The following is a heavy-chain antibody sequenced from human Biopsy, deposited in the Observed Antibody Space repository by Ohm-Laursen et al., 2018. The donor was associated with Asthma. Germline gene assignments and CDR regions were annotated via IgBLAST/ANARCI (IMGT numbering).Heavy chain of an antibody. V-gene: IGHV3-7*01. J-gene: IGHJ1*01. CDR2: IKHDGSEK. Sequence: SLRLSCTAPGFTFGDYCMSWVRQVPGQGLEWVANIKHDGSEKNHVDSLKGRFTISRDNAKNLLFPQMNSLRAEDTAVYYCARTFHFRSPYHAEHYQLWGQGTLVTVSS. D-gene: IGHD2/OR15-2a*01. CDR1: GFTFGDYC. CDR3: ARTFHFRSPYHAEHYQL.